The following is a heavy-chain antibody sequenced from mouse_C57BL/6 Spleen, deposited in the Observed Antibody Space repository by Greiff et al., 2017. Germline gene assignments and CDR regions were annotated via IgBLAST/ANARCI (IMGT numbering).Heavy chain of an antibody. J-gene: IGHJ1*03. Sequence: VQLQQSGAELARPGASVKLSCKASGYTFTSYGISWVKQRTGQGLEWIGEIYPRSGNTYYNEKFKGKATLTADKSSSTAYMELRSLTSEDSAVYFCARNYYGSSYVGYFDVWGTGTTVTVSS. CDR3: ARNYYGSSYVGYFDV. CDR1: GYTFTSYG. V-gene: IGHV1-81*01. D-gene: IGHD1-1*01. CDR2: IYPRSGNT.